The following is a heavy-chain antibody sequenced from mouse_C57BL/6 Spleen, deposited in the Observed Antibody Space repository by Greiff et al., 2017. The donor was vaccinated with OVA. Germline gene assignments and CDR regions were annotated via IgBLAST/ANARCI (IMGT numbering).Heavy chain of an antibody. CDR2: INPSNGGT. Sequence: VQLQQPGTELVKPGASVKLSCKASGYTFTSYWMHWVKQRPGQGLEWIGNINPSNGGTNYNEKFKSKATLTVDTSSSTAYMQLSSLTSEDSAVYYCARDFDYYGSSPAWFAYWGQGTLVTVSA. V-gene: IGHV1-53*01. CDR3: ARDFDYYGSSPAWFAY. D-gene: IGHD1-1*01. CDR1: GYTFTSYW. J-gene: IGHJ3*01.